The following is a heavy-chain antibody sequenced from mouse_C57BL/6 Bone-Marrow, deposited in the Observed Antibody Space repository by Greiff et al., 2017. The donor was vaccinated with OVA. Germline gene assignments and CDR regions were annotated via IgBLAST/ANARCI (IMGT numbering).Heavy chain of an antibody. CDR1: GFTFSDYG. CDR2: ISSGSSTI. V-gene: IGHV5-17*01. D-gene: IGHD2-4*01. Sequence: EVQRVESGGGLVKPGGSLKLSCAASGFTFSDYGMHWVRQAPEKGLEWVAYISSGSSTIYYADTVKGRFTISRDNAKNTLFLQMTSLRSEDTAMYYCAKVYYDYDGDFDYWGQGTTLTVSS. J-gene: IGHJ2*01. CDR3: AKVYYDYDGDFDY.